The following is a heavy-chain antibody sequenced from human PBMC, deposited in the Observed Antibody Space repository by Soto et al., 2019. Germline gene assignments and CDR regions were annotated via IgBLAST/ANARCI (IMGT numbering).Heavy chain of an antibody. CDR1: AFTFGSHA. D-gene: IGHD5-12*01. CDR2: ISGSGVYT. CDR3: VKGGSGYDYGDF. V-gene: IGHV3-23*01. J-gene: IGHJ4*02. Sequence: EVQLLEAGGGLVQPGGSLRLSCAASAFTFGSHAMAWVRQAPGKGLEWVSAISGSGVYTYYADSVKGRLTISRDNSKNTLYLQMNSLRAEDTAVYYCVKGGSGYDYGDFWGQGALVTVSS.